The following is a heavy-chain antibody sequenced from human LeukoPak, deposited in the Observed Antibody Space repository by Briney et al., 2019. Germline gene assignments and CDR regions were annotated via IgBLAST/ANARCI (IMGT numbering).Heavy chain of an antibody. V-gene: IGHV1-69*01. CDR2: IIPIFGTA. D-gene: IGHD3-22*01. J-gene: IGHJ4*02. CDR1: GGTFSSYA. CDR3: ARGGYYYDSSGYWQSDY. Sequence: SVKVSCKASGGTFSSYAISWVRQAPGQGLEWMGGIIPIFGTANYAQKFQGRVTITADEYTSTAYMELSSLRSEDTAVYYCARGGYYYDSSGYWQSDYWGQGTLVTVSS.